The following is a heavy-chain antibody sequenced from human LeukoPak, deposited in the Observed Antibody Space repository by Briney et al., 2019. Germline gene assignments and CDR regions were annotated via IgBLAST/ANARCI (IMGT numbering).Heavy chain of an antibody. D-gene: IGHD1-1*01. Sequence: GGSLRLSCVASGFTFSDCSLNWVRQAPGKGLEWLSSIRKDSSELFYADSVRGRFTISRDNAKNSLYLQMNSLRVEDTAVYYCAKDLQQLEAIDSWGQGTLVTVSS. CDR2: IRKDSSEL. CDR1: GFTFSDCS. J-gene: IGHJ4*02. CDR3: AKDLQQLEAIDS. V-gene: IGHV3-21*01.